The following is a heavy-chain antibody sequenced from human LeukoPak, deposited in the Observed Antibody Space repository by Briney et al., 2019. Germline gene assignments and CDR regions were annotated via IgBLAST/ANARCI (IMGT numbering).Heavy chain of an antibody. V-gene: IGHV4-34*01. CDR1: GGSISSYY. CDR2: INHSGST. D-gene: IGHD3-3*01. CDR3: ARRYDFWSGALGP. J-gene: IGHJ5*02. Sequence: TSSETLSLTCTVSGGSISSYYWSWIRQPPGKGLEWIGEINHSGSTNYNPSLKSRVTISVDTSKNQFSLKLSSVTAADTAVYYCARRYDFWSGALGPWGQGTLVTVSS.